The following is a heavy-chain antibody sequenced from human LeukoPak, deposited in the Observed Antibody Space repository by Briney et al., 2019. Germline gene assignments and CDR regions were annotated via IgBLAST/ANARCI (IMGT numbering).Heavy chain of an antibody. CDR1: GFTFSSYA. Sequence: GGSLRLSCAASGFTFSSYAMSWVRQAPGKGLEWVSAISGSGGSTYYADSVKGRFTISRDNSKNTLYLQMNSLRAEDTAVYYCARAPGIAVAGFDYWGQGTLVTVSS. D-gene: IGHD6-19*01. CDR2: ISGSGGST. J-gene: IGHJ4*02. CDR3: ARAPGIAVAGFDY. V-gene: IGHV3-23*01.